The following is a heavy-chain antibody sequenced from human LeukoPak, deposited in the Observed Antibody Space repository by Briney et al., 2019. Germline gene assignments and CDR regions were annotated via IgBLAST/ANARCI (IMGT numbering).Heavy chain of an antibody. J-gene: IGHJ6*03. Sequence: SETLSLTCTVSGGSISRSSYYWGWIRQPPGKGLEWIGSIYYSGSTYYNSSLKSRVAISVDTSNNQFSLKLSSVTAADTAVYYCARVLRYCSGGNCYSGGLGYMDVWGKGTTVTISS. CDR2: IYYSGST. D-gene: IGHD2-15*01. V-gene: IGHV4-39*07. CDR1: GGSISRSSYY. CDR3: ARVLRYCSGGNCYSGGLGYMDV.